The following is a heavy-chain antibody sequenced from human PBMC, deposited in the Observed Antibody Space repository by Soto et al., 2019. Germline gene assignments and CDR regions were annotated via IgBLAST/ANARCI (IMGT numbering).Heavy chain of an antibody. CDR3: ARGPRITMVRGVTQATDY. CDR1: VYTFTSYA. CDR2: INAGNGNT. V-gene: IGHV1-3*01. D-gene: IGHD3-10*01. J-gene: IGHJ4*02. Sequence: ASVKVSCKASVYTFTSYAMQWVRQAPGQRLEWMGWINAGNGNTKYSQKFQGRVTITRDTSASTAYMELSSLRSEDTAVYYCARGPRITMVRGVTQATDYWGQGTLVTVSS.